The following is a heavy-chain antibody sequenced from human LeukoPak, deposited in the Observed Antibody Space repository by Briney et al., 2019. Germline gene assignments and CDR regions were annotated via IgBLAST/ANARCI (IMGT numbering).Heavy chain of an antibody. V-gene: IGHV1-18*01. CDR2: ISGYNGNT. CDR1: GYTFSTYG. J-gene: IGHJ4*02. Sequence: GASVKVSCKASGYTFSTYGISWVRQAPGQGLEWMGWISGYNGNTNYAQKLQGRVTMTTDTSTSTAYMELRSLRSDDTAVYYCAREEGGGPYDSSGYYFWGQGTLVTVSS. D-gene: IGHD3-22*01. CDR3: AREEGGGPYDSSGYYF.